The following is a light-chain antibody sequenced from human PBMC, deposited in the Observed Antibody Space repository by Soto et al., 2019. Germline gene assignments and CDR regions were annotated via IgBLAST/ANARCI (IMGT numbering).Light chain of an antibody. J-gene: IGLJ3*02. CDR2: EVT. CDR3: QSYDSSLSACV. V-gene: IGLV2-14*01. Sequence: QSVLTQPASVSGSRGQSITISCTGTSGDIGSYNRVSWYQQHPGKAPKLIIYEVTDRPSGVSNRFSGSKSGTSASLAITGLQAEVEADYYCQSYDSSLSACVFGGGTKFTVL. CDR1: SGDIGSYNR.